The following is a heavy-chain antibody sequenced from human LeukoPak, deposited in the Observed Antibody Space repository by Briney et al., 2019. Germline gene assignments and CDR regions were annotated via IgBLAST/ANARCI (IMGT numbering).Heavy chain of an antibody. CDR1: GDTFSIYA. Sequence: SVKVSCKASGDTFSIYAISWVRNAPGQGLEWMGRIIPILGIANYAQKFQGRVTITADKSTSTAYMELSSLRSEDTAVHYCARGQQKLYYFDYWGQGTLVTVSS. CDR3: ARGQQKLYYFDY. V-gene: IGHV1-69*04. D-gene: IGHD2-15*01. J-gene: IGHJ4*02. CDR2: IIPILGIA.